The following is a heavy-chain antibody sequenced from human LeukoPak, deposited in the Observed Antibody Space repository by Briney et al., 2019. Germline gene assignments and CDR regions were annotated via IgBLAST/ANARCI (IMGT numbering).Heavy chain of an antibody. J-gene: IGHJ5*02. CDR3: ARGDFPPPTGFAP. Sequence: SETLSLTCTVSGGSISSGGYYWSWIRQHPGKGLEWIGYIYYSGSTYYNPSLKSRVTISVDTSKNQFSLKLTSLTSADTAIYYGARGDFPPPTGFAPWAQEPLATV. D-gene: IGHD3-10*01. CDR1: GGSISSGGYY. CDR2: IYYSGST. V-gene: IGHV4-31*03.